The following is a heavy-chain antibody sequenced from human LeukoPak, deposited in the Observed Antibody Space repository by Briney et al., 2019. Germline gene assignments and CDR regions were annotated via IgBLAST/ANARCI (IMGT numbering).Heavy chain of an antibody. Sequence: SETLSLTCTVSGGSISSYYWSWIRQPPGKGLEWIGYIYYSGSTNYNPSLKSRVTISVDTSKNQFSLKLSSVTAADTAVYYCARLLYSGGWYSSGWFDPWGQGTLVTVSS. V-gene: IGHV4-59*08. CDR3: ARLLYSGGWYSSGWFDP. CDR2: IYYSGST. J-gene: IGHJ5*02. D-gene: IGHD6-19*01. CDR1: GGSISSYY.